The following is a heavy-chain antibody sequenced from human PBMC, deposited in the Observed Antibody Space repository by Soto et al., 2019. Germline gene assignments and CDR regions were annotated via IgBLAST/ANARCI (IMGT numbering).Heavy chain of an antibody. CDR3: ARDGRIAVAGTFDY. CDR2: IWYDGSNK. J-gene: IGHJ4*02. CDR1: GFTFSSYG. D-gene: IGHD6-19*01. V-gene: IGHV3-33*01. Sequence: QVQLVESGGGVVQPGRSLRLSCAASGFTFSSYGMHWVRQAPGKVLEWVAVIWYDGSNKYYADSVKGRFTISRDNSKNTLYLQMNSLRAEDTAVYYCARDGRIAVAGTFDYWGQGTLVTVSS.